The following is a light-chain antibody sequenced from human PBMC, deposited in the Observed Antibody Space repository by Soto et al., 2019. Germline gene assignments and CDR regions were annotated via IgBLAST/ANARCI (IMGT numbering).Light chain of an antibody. CDR2: DAS. V-gene: IGKV3-11*01. CDR1: QSVSSY. CDR3: QQRSNWFT. Sequence: EIVLTQSPATLSLSPGERATLSCRASQSVSSYLAWYQQKPGQAPRLLIYDASNRATGIPARFSGCGAGTDFTLTISSLEPEDFAVYYCQQRSNWFTFGPGTKVDIK. J-gene: IGKJ3*01.